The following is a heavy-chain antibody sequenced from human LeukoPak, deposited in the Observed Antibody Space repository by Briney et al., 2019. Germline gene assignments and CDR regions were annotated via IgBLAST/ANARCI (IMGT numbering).Heavy chain of an antibody. CDR1: GNSISSGDNY. V-gene: IGHV4-61*02. CDR3: ARGRGFYDPLDY. Sequence: SETLSLTCTVSGNSISSGDNYWSWIRQPAGKGLEWIGRIYTSGSTNYNPSLQSRVTISVDTSKNQFSLKLSSVTAADTAAYYCARGRGFYDPLDYWGQGSLVIVSS. D-gene: IGHD2/OR15-2a*01. J-gene: IGHJ4*02. CDR2: IYTSGST.